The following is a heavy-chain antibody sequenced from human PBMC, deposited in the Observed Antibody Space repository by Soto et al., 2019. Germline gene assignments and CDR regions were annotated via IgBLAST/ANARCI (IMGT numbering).Heavy chain of an antibody. Sequence: GGSLRLSCTASGFSLSTSLMTWVRQAPGKGLEWVANIMQDGSDKYYVDSVKGRFTISRDNAKNSLYLQMTSLRAEDTAVYYCASKRLYFYGLDVWGQGTTVTVSS. CDR3: ASKRLYFYGLDV. V-gene: IGHV3-7*01. J-gene: IGHJ6*02. CDR2: IMQDGSDK. CDR1: GFSLSTSL.